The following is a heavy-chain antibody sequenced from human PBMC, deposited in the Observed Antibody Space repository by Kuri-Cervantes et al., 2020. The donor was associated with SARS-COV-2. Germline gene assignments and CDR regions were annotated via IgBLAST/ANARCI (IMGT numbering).Heavy chain of an antibody. V-gene: IGHV4-4*07. CDR3: ARLERFVAYYDSSGKEDMGLFDY. CDR1: GGSISSYY. J-gene: IGHJ4*02. Sequence: SETLSLTCTVSGGSISSYYWSWIRQPAGKGLEWIGRIYTSGSTNYNPSLKSRVTISVDTSKNQFSLKLSSVTAADMAVYYCARLERFVAYYDSSGKEDMGLFDYWGQGTLVTVSS. CDR2: IYTSGST. D-gene: IGHD3-22*01.